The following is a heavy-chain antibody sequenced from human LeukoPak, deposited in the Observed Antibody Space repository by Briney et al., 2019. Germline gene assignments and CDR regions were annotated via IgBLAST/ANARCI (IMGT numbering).Heavy chain of an antibody. CDR2: INPNSGGT. CDR1: GCTFTCYY. V-gene: IGHV1-2*02. J-gene: IGHJ5*02. CDR3: ARDPFIAAATDWFDP. Sequence: ASVNDSFKSSGCTFTCYYMHWVRQAPGQGREWMGWINPNSGGTNYAQKFQGRVTMTRDTSISTAYMELSRLRSDDTAVYYCARDPFIAAATDWFDPWGQGTLVTVSS. D-gene: IGHD6-13*01.